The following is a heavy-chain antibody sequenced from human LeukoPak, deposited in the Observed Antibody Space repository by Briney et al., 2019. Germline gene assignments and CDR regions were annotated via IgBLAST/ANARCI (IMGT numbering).Heavy chain of an antibody. CDR3: AKPYSSGWLYYFDY. CDR1: GFTFSNYA. CDR2: ISGRGGST. Sequence: GGSLRLSCAASGFTFSNYAINWVRQALGKGLEWVSAISGRGGSTYYADSVKGRFTISRDNSKNTLYLQMNSLRAEDTAVYYCAKPYSSGWLYYFDYWGQGTLVTVSS. V-gene: IGHV3-23*01. J-gene: IGHJ4*02. D-gene: IGHD6-19*01.